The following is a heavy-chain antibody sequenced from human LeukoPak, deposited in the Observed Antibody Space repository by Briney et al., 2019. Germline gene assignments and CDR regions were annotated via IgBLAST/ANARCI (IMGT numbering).Heavy chain of an antibody. D-gene: IGHD3-10*01. J-gene: IGHJ4*02. CDR1: GFTFSNAW. CDR2: ISYDGTNE. Sequence: GGSLRLSCAASGFTFSNAWMSWVRQAPGKGLEWVAVISYDGTNEYYADSVKGRLTISRDNSKDTLYMQMNSLRPEDTAVYYCARPIDNGSGSYYFPYWGQGTLVTVSS. CDR3: ARPIDNGSGSYYFPY. V-gene: IGHV3-30-3*01.